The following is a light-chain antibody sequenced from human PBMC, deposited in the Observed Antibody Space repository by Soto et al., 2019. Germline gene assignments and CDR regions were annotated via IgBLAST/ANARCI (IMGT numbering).Light chain of an antibody. CDR1: SSNIGAGYD. V-gene: IGLV1-40*01. Sequence: QSVLTQPPSVSGAPGQRGTISCTGSSSNIGAGYDVHWYQQLPGTAPKLLIYGNSNRPSGVPDRFSGSKSGTSASLAITGLQAEDEADYYCRSYDSSLLVGVFGGGTKLTVL. J-gene: IGLJ3*02. CDR2: GNS. CDR3: RSYDSSLLVGV.